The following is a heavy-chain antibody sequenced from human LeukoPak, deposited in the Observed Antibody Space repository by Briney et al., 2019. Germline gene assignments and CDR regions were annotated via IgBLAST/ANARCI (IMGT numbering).Heavy chain of an antibody. Sequence: GGSLRLSCAASGFTFSSYAMSWVRQAPGKGLEWVSAISGSGGSTYYADSVKGRFTISRDNSKNTLYLQMNSVRAEDTAVYYCAKSNYYDSSGHSRKFDYWGQGTLVTVSS. CDR3: AKSNYYDSSGHSRKFDY. J-gene: IGHJ4*02. D-gene: IGHD3-22*01. CDR1: GFTFSSYA. CDR2: ISGSGGST. V-gene: IGHV3-23*01.